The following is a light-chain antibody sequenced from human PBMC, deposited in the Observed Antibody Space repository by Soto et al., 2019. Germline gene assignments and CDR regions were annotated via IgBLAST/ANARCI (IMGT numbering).Light chain of an antibody. Sequence: AIRMTQSPSSLSASTGDRVTITCRASQGISSYLAWYQQKPGKAPKLLIYAASTLQSAVPSRFSSSGSGTDFTLTISCLQSEDFATYYCQQYYSYPRTFGGGTKVEIK. V-gene: IGKV1-8*01. J-gene: IGKJ4*01. CDR1: QGISSY. CDR3: QQYYSYPRT. CDR2: AAS.